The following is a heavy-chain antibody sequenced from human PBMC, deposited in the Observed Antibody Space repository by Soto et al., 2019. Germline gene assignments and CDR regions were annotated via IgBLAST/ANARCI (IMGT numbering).Heavy chain of an antibody. CDR1: GYSFTSYW. Sequence: GESLKISCKGSGYSFTSYWIGWVRQMPGKGLEWMGIIYPGDSDTRYSPSFQGQVTISADKSISTAYLQWSSLKASDTAMYYCARNARQLVLYYYYYYMDVWGKGTTVTVSS. J-gene: IGHJ6*03. V-gene: IGHV5-51*01. CDR3: ARNARQLVLYYYYYYMDV. D-gene: IGHD6-13*01. CDR2: IYPGDSDT.